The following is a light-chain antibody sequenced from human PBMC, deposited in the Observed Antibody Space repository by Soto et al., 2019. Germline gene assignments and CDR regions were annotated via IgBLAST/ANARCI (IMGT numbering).Light chain of an antibody. CDR3: QQYNSYST. CDR1: QTISSW. J-gene: IGKJ1*01. V-gene: IGKV1-5*01. CDR2: DAS. Sequence: DIQMTQSPSTLSGSVGDRVTITCRASQTISSWLAWYQQKPGKAPKLLIYDASSLESGVPSRFSGSASGTEFTLTISSLQPDDFATYYCQQYNSYSTFGQGTKVDNK.